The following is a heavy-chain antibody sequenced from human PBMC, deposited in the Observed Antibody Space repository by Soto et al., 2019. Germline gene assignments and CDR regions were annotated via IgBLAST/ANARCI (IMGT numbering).Heavy chain of an antibody. D-gene: IGHD3-22*01. CDR2: ISYDGSNK. CDR1: GFTFSSYG. V-gene: IGHV3-30*18. J-gene: IGHJ4*02. CDR3: AKDFRYDSSGPYFDY. Sequence: GGSLRLSCAASGFTFSSYGMHWVRQAPGKGLEWVAVISYDGSNKYYADSVKGRFTISRDNSKNTLYLQMNSLRAEDTAVYYCAKDFRYDSSGPYFDYWGQGTLVTVSS.